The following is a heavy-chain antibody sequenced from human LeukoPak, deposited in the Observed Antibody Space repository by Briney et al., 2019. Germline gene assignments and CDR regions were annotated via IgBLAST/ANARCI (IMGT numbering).Heavy chain of an antibody. CDR2: IYPDDSDT. V-gene: IGHV5-51*01. D-gene: IGHD3-3*01. CDR3: ARLGRFDPGWFDP. CDR1: GYSFTSYW. J-gene: IGHJ5*02. Sequence: GESLKISCKGSGYSFTSYWIAWVRQMPGKGLEWMGIIYPDDSDTRYSPSFQGQVTISADKSISTGYLQWSSLKASDTAMYYCARLGRFDPGWFDPWGQGTLVTVSS.